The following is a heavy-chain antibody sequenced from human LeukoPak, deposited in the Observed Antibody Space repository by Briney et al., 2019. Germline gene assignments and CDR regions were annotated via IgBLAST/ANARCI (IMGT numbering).Heavy chain of an antibody. CDR3: ASSPPDDYGDYSDY. D-gene: IGHD4-17*01. Sequence: GGSLRLSCAASGFTFSSYSMNWVRQAPGKGLEWVSSISSSSSYIYYADSVRGRFTISRDNAKNSLYLQMNSLRAEDTAVYYCASSPPDDYGDYSDYWGQGALVTVSS. CDR1: GFTFSSYS. V-gene: IGHV3-21*01. J-gene: IGHJ4*02. CDR2: ISSSSSYI.